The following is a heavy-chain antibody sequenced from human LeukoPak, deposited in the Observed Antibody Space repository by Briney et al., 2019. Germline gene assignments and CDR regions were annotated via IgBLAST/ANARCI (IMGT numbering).Heavy chain of an antibody. CDR2: ISGSGGNT. V-gene: IGHV3-23*01. CDR1: GFTFSNYA. CDR3: ATDLLRAECNAGSCYPSQH. D-gene: IGHD5-12*01. J-gene: IGHJ1*01. Sequence: GGSLRLSCAASGFTFSNYAMSWVRRAPGKGLEWVSTISGSGGNTHYADSVKGRFTISRDNSKNTLYLQTNSLRAEDTTIYFCATDLLRAECNAGSCYPSQHWGQGTLVTVSS.